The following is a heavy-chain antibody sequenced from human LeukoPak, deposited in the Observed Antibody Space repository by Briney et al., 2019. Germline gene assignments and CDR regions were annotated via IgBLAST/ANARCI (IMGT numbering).Heavy chain of an antibody. D-gene: IGHD4-11*01. CDR3: ARTITTSEGDYLDY. Sequence: SETLSLTCMASGGSISSYYWSWIRQPPGKGLEWIGYMYYSGSTSYNPSLKSRVSISLDTSKNQFSLKLNSVTAADTAVYFCARTITTSEGDYLDYWGQGTLVTVSS. CDR2: MYYSGST. J-gene: IGHJ4*02. V-gene: IGHV4-59*01. CDR1: GGSISSYY.